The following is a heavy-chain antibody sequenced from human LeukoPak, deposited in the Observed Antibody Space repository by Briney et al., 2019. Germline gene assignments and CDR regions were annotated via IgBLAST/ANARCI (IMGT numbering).Heavy chain of an antibody. V-gene: IGHV1-24*01. J-gene: IGHJ5*02. CDR3: ATDKHYYDSSGYSNWFDP. CDR1: GYTLTELS. D-gene: IGHD3-22*01. CDR2: FDPEDGET. Sequence: ASVKVSCKVSGYTLTELSMHCVRQAPGKGPEWMGGFDPEDGETIYAQKFQGRVTMTEDTSTDTAYMELSSLRSEDTAVYYCATDKHYYDSSGYSNWFDPWGQGTLVTVSS.